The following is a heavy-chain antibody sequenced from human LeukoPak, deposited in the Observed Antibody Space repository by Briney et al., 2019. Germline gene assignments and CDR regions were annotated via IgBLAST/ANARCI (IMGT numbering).Heavy chain of an antibody. D-gene: IGHD1-26*01. CDR2: IKQDGSEK. J-gene: IGHJ4*02. V-gene: IGHV3-7*01. Sequence: GGSLRLSCAASGFTFSTYWMTWVRQAPGKGLEWVAKIKQDGSEKHYVDSVKGRFTISRDNAKNSLYLQMNSLRAEDTAVYYCARDKWTPDYWGQGTLVTVSS. CDR3: ARDKWTPDY. CDR1: GFTFSTYW.